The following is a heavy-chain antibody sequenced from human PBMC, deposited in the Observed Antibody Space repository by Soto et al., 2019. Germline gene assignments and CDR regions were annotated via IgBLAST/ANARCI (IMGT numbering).Heavy chain of an antibody. CDR1: GGSIRSGGYH. V-gene: IGHV4-31*03. J-gene: IGHJ6*03. Sequence: SETLSLTCTVSGGSIRSGGYHWSWIRQYPGKGLEWIGYIYYSGNTYYNPSLKSRLSMSVDTSENQFSLRLSSVTAADTAVYYCARATGYHGSGIRYDYYYIDVWGKGTTVTVSS. CDR3: ARATGYHGSGIRYDYYYIDV. CDR2: IYYSGNT. D-gene: IGHD3-10*01.